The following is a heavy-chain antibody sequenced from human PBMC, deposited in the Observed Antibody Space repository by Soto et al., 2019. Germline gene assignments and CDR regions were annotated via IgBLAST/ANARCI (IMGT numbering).Heavy chain of an antibody. V-gene: IGHV3-72*01. CDR3: ARSGSCSAFDI. D-gene: IGHD1-26*01. CDR2: SRDKSNSYST. Sequence: GGSQRLSCAASGLTLTDHYMDWVRQAPGKGLEWVGRSRDKSNSYSTKYAAFVRGRFTISRDDSKNSLYLQMNSLETDDPALYYCARSGSCSAFDIWGQGTMVTVSS. J-gene: IGHJ3*02. CDR1: GLTLTDHY.